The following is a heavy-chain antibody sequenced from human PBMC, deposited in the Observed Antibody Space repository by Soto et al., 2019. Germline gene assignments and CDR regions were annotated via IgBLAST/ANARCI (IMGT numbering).Heavy chain of an antibody. Sequence: ASVKVSCKASGFTFSSYAISWLRQAPGQGLEWMGGIITIFGTANYAQKFQGRVTITADKSTSTAYMELSSLRSEDTAVYYCAVGNFGGGHIDYWGQGTLVTVSS. J-gene: IGHJ4*02. CDR3: AVGNFGGGHIDY. CDR1: GFTFSSYA. V-gene: IGHV1-69*06. D-gene: IGHD3-16*01. CDR2: IITIFGTA.